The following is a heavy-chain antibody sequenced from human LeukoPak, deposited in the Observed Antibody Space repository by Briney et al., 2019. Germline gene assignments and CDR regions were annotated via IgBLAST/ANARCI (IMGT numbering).Heavy chain of an antibody. CDR1: VFTFSSYA. CDR3: ARDRSIPLDY. J-gene: IGHJ4*02. D-gene: IGHD2-21*01. Sequence: GGSLRLSCSASVFTFSSYAMHWVRQATGKGLEWVAVISYDGSNKYYADSVKGRFTISRDNSKNTLYLQMNSLRAEDTAVYYCARDRSIPLDYWGQGTLVTVSS. V-gene: IGHV3-30*04. CDR2: ISYDGSNK.